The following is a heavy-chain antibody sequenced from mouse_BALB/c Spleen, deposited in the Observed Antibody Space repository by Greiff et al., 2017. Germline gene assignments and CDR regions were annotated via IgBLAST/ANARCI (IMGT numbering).Heavy chain of an antibody. D-gene: IGHD2-12*01. CDR2: IWTGGGT. Sequence: VQLQQSGPGLVAPSQSLSITCTVSGFSLTSYDISWISQPPGKGLEWLGVIWTGGGTNYNSAFMSRLSISKDNSKSQVFLKMNSLQTDDTAIYYCGRDSSRYYDAMDYWGQGTSVTVSS. J-gene: IGHJ4*01. CDR3: GRDSSRYYDAMDY. V-gene: IGHV2-9-2*01. CDR1: GFSLTSYD.